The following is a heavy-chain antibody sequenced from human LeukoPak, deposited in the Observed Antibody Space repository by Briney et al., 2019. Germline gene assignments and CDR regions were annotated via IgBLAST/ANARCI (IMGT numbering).Heavy chain of an antibody. V-gene: IGHV4-39*01. CDR2: IYYSGST. J-gene: IGHJ4*02. Sequence: SGTLSLTCTVSGGSISSSSYYWGWIRQPPGKGLEWIGSIYYSGSTYYNPSLKSRVTISVDTSKNQFSLKLSSVTAADTAVYYCARRGLAYYDSSGYLPEIDYWGQGTLVTVSS. D-gene: IGHD3-22*01. CDR3: ARRGLAYYDSSGYLPEIDY. CDR1: GGSISSSSYY.